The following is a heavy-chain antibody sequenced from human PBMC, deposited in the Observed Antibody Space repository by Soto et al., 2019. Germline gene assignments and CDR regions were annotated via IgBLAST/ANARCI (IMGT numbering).Heavy chain of an antibody. CDR3: TTDYGDYDYVWGSYRFDY. CDR2: IKSKTDGGTT. J-gene: IGHJ4*02. D-gene: IGHD3-16*02. V-gene: IGHV3-15*07. Sequence: GGSLRLSCAASGFTFSNAWMNWVRQAPGKGLEWVGRIKSKTDGGTTDYAAPVKGRFTISRDDSKNTLYLQMNSLKTEDTAVYYCTTDYGDYDYVWGSYRFDYWGQGTLVTVSS. CDR1: GFTFSNAW.